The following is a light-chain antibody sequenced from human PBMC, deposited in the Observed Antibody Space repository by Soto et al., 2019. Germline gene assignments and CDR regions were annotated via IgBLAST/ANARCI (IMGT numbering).Light chain of an antibody. J-gene: IGLJ3*02. Sequence: QSVLTQPPSVSGSPGQSVTISCTGTSSDIGNYNYVSWYQQAPGTAPKLMIFEVSNRPSGVPDRFSGSKSGNTASLTISGLQAEDEADYYCASNTCTRVFGGGTKLTVL. CDR1: SSDIGNYNY. CDR3: ASNTCTRV. CDR2: EVS. V-gene: IGLV2-18*02.